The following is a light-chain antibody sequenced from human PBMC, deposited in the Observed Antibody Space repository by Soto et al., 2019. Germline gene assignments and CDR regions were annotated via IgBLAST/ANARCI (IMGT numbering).Light chain of an antibody. J-gene: IGKJ1*01. CDR1: QSISSW. CDR3: QQYNSYART. V-gene: IGKV1-5*03. CDR2: KAS. Sequence: DIQMTQSPSTLSASVADRVTITCRASQSISSWLAWYQQKPGKAPKLLIYKASSLQSWVPSRFSGSGSGTEFTLTISSLQPDDFATYYCQQYNSYARTFGQGTKVDIK.